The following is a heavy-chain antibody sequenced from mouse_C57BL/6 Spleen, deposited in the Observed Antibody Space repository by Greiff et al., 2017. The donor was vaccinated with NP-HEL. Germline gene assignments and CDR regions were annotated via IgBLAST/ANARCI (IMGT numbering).Heavy chain of an antibody. V-gene: IGHV7-3*01. Sequence: EVKVVESGGGLVQPGGSLSLSCAASGFTFTDYYMSWVRQPPGKALEWLGFIRNKGNGYTTEYSASVKGRFTISRDNSQSILHLQMNALGAADSATDYCARDYFDYWGQGTTLTVSS. CDR2: IRNKGNGYTT. J-gene: IGHJ2*01. CDR1: GFTFTDYY. CDR3: ARDYFDY.